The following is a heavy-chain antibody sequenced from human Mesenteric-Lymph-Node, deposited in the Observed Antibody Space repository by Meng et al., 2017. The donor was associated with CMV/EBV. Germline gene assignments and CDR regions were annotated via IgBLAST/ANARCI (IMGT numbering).Heavy chain of an antibody. D-gene: IGHD2-8*01. CDR2: IYYNGNT. Sequence: GSLRLSCAVSGDSINSNDWWTWVRQPPGKGLEWLGQIYYNGNTMYNPSLKSRVTMSVDRSENQFSLKLTSVTAADTAIYYCARDPIVLQGIYFDYWGQGILVTVSS. CDR1: GDSINSNDW. V-gene: IGHV4-4*02. CDR3: ARDPIVLQGIYFDY. J-gene: IGHJ4*02.